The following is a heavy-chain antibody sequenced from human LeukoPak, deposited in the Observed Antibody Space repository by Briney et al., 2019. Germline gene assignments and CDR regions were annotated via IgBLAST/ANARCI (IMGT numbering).Heavy chain of an antibody. CDR2: ISGSGGST. Sequence: GGSLRLSCAASGFTFSSYAMSWVRQAPGEGLEWVSAISGSGGSTYYADSVKGRFTISRDNSKNTLYLQMNSLRAEDTAVYYCAKAGYGDYVGALDIWGQGTMLTVSS. D-gene: IGHD4-17*01. CDR3: AKAGYGDYVGALDI. J-gene: IGHJ3*02. CDR1: GFTFSSYA. V-gene: IGHV3-23*01.